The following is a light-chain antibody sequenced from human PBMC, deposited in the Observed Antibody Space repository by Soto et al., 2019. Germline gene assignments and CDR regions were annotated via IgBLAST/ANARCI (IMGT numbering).Light chain of an antibody. V-gene: IGKV3-15*01. Sequence: EVVMTQSPATLSVSPGERVTLSCRASQSINAHLAWYQQKPGQAPRLLIHGASTRATGIPSRFSSSGFGTDFILTISILQSEDFAVYYCQQYNTWLWTFGQGTKVEIQ. CDR1: QSINAH. J-gene: IGKJ1*01. CDR2: GAS. CDR3: QQYNTWLWT.